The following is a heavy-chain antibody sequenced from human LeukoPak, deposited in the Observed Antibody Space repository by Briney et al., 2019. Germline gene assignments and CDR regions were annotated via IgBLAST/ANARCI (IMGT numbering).Heavy chain of an antibody. CDR3: ARATVINWFDP. Sequence: GGSLRLSCAASGFTFSSYSMNWVRQAPGKGLEWVSSISSSSSYIYYADSVKGRFTISRDNAKNSLYLQMSSLRAEDTAVYYCARATVINWFDPWGQGTLVTVSS. V-gene: IGHV3-21*01. D-gene: IGHD4-17*01. CDR1: GFTFSSYS. J-gene: IGHJ5*02. CDR2: ISSSSSYI.